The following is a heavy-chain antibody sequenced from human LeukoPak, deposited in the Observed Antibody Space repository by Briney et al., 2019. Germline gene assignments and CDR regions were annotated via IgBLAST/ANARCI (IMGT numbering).Heavy chain of an antibody. CDR3: ARGDGDYAFDY. CDR1: GGSFSGYY. D-gene: IGHD4-17*01. CDR2: INHSGST. V-gene: IGHV4-34*01. Sequence: SETLSLTCAVYGGSFSGYYWSWIRQPPGKGLEWIGEINHSGSTNYNPSLKSRVTISVDTSKNQFSLKLSSVTAADTAVYYCARGDGDYAFDYWGQGTLATVSS. J-gene: IGHJ4*02.